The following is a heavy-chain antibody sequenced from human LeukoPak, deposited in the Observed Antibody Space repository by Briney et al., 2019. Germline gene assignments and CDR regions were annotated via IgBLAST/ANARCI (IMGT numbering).Heavy chain of an antibody. V-gene: IGHV4-61*08. CDR2: TSHSGST. CDR3: ARAGKNSRSYVF. Sequence: PSETLSLTCTVSGGSISSGGYYWSWIRQPPGKGLEWIGYTSHSGSTNSNPSLKSRVTISVDTSKNQFSLTLSSVTAADTAMYYCARAGKNSRSYVFWGQGTLVAVSS. CDR1: GGSISSGGYY. J-gene: IGHJ4*02. D-gene: IGHD3-10*01.